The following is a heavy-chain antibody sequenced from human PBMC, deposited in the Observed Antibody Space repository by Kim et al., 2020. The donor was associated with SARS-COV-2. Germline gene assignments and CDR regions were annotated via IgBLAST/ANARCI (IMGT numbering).Heavy chain of an antibody. Sequence: ASVKVSCKASGYTFTSYGISWVRQAPGQGLEWMGWISAYNGNTNYAQKLQGRVTMTTDTSTSTAYMELRSLRSDDTAVYYCATPWGPYSGSYGDAFDIWGQGTMVTVSS. CDR3: ATPWGPYSGSYGDAFDI. CDR2: ISAYNGNT. CDR1: GYTFTSYG. V-gene: IGHV1-18*01. J-gene: IGHJ3*02. D-gene: IGHD1-26*01.